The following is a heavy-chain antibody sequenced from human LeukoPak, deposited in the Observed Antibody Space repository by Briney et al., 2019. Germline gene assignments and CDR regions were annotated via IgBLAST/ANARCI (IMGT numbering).Heavy chain of an antibody. Sequence: SETLSLTCTVSGGSISSYYWSWIRQPAGKGLEWIGRIYTSGSTNYNPSLKSRVTMSVDTSKNQFSLTLNSVTAADTAVYYCAREYSSSSGRVFDCWGQGTLVTVSS. CDR2: IYTSGST. CDR3: AREYSSSSGRVFDC. V-gene: IGHV4-4*07. CDR1: GGSISSYY. J-gene: IGHJ4*02. D-gene: IGHD6-6*01.